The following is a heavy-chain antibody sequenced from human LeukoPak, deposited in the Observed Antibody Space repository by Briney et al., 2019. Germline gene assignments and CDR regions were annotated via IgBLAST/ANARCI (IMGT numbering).Heavy chain of an antibody. Sequence: GASVTVSCKASGYTFTSYYMHWVRQAPGQGLEWMGIINPSGGSTSYAQKFQGRVTMTRDTSTSTVYMELSSLRSEDTAVYYCARGYYESSGYYSSWFDPWGQGTLVTVSS. D-gene: IGHD3-22*01. CDR2: INPSGGST. V-gene: IGHV1-46*01. CDR3: ARGYYESSGYYSSWFDP. J-gene: IGHJ5*02. CDR1: GYTFTSYY.